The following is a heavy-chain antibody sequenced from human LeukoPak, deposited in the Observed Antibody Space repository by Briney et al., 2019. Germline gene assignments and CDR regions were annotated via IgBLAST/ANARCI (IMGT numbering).Heavy chain of an antibody. J-gene: IGHJ3*02. D-gene: IGHD1-1*01. Sequence: GGSLRLSCGASEFSFRSYSMDWVRQAPGKGLEWVSHINSDSSTIYYADSVKGRFTISRDNAGNSLYLHMNSLRAEDTAVYYCARVLLERPGIDSFDMWGQGTMVTVSS. CDR1: EFSFRSYS. CDR2: INSDSSTI. V-gene: IGHV3-48*01. CDR3: ARVLLERPGIDSFDM.